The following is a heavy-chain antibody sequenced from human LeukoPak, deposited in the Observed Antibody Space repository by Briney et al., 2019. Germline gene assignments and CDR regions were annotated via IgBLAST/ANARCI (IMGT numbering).Heavy chain of an antibody. Sequence: GRSLRLSCAASGFTFDDYAMHWVRHAPGKGLEWVSGISWNSGSIGYADSVKGRFTISRDNAKNSLYLQMNSLRAEDTAVYYCASWVRIAAATHYYFDYWGQGTLVTVSS. CDR3: ASWVRIAAATHYYFDY. CDR1: GFTFDDYA. CDR2: ISWNSGSI. D-gene: IGHD6-13*01. J-gene: IGHJ4*02. V-gene: IGHV3-9*01.